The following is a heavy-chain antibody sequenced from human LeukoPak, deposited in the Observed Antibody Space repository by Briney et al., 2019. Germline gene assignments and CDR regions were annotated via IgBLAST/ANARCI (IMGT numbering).Heavy chain of an antibody. CDR3: AESRAVAGHDAFDI. CDR1: GFTFSSYG. CDR2: IWYDGSNK. D-gene: IGHD6-19*01. V-gene: IGHV3-33*06. Sequence: GGSLRLSCAASGFTFSSYGMHWVRQAPGKGLEWVAVIWYDGSNKYYADSVKGRFTISRDNSKNTLYLQMNSLRAEDTAVYYCAESRAVAGHDAFDIWGQWTIVIVSS. J-gene: IGHJ3*02.